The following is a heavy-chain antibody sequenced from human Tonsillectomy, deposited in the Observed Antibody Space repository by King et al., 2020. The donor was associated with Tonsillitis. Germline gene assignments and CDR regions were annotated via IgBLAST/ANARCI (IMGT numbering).Heavy chain of an antibody. CDR2: INHSGST. J-gene: IGHJ4*02. D-gene: IGHD3-10*01. CDR1: GGSFSGYY. V-gene: IGHV4-34*01. CDR3: ARVAGKDYYGSGSYYLAY. Sequence: VQLQQWGAGLLKPSETLSLTCAVYGGSFSGYYWNWLRQPPGKGLEWIGEINHSGSTNYNPSLKSRVTISVDTSKNQFSLKLSSVTAADTAVYYCARVAGKDYYGSGSYYLAYWGQGTLVTVSS.